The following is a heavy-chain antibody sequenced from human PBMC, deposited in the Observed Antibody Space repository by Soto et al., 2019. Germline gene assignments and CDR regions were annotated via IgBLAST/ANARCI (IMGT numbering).Heavy chain of an antibody. Sequence: GGSLRLSCAASGFSFNRHWMSWVRQAPGKGLQWVDSIKRDGSEKYYVDSVKGRFTISRDNVKNSLSLQMNSLRAEDTAVYYCARAPYYYDSHYYYGMDVWGQGTTVTVSS. CDR2: IKRDGSEK. CDR3: ARAPYYYDSHYYYGMDV. V-gene: IGHV3-7*01. J-gene: IGHJ6*02. CDR1: GFSFNRHW. D-gene: IGHD3-22*01.